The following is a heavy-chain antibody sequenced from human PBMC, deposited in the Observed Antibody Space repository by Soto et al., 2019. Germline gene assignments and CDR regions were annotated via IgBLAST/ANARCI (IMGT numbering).Heavy chain of an antibody. V-gene: IGHV3-23*01. CDR3: ASTDAAGLYYFDY. CDR2: ISGSGGST. CDR1: GFTFSSYA. D-gene: IGHD2-8*02. Sequence: VGSLRLSCAASGFTFSSYAMSWVRQAPGKGLEWVSAISGSGGSTYYADSVKGRFTISRGNSKNTLYLQMNSLRAEDTAVYYCASTDAAGLYYFDYWGQGTLVTVSS. J-gene: IGHJ4*02.